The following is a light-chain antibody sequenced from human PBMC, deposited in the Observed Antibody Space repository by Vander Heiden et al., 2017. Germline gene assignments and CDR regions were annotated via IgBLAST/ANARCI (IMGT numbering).Light chain of an antibody. CDR3: CSFAGDSTWV. Sequence: QSALTHPASLSRSPVQSLTISCTGTSSDVGGYNFVSWYQQHPGKAPKFIIYEVNKRPSGVPDRFSGSKSGNTASLTISGLQAEDEADYYCCSFAGDSTWVFGRGTKLTVL. V-gene: IGLV2-23*02. CDR2: EVN. J-gene: IGLJ2*01. CDR1: SSDVGGYNF.